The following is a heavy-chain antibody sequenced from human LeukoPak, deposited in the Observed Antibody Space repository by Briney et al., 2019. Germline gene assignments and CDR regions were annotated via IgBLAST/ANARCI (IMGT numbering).Heavy chain of an antibody. CDR2: IYYSGST. CDR1: GGSISSYY. J-gene: IGHJ4*02. Sequence: SETLSLTCTVSGGSISSYYWSWIQQPPGKGLEWIGYIYYSGSTNYNPSLKSRVTIPVDTSKNQFSLKLSSVTAADTAVYYCARRDGGYDPIDYWGQGTLVTVSS. D-gene: IGHD5-12*01. V-gene: IGHV4-59*08. CDR3: ARRDGGYDPIDY.